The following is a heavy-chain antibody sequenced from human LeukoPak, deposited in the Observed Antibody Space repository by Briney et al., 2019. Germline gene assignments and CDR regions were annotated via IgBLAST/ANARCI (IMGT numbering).Heavy chain of an antibody. CDR2: IFYSGST. CDR1: GGSISGYY. V-gene: IGHV4-59*08. D-gene: IGHD2-8*02. CDR3: ARLGFRTGDNSLADY. Sequence: SETLSLTCTVSGGSISGYYWSWIRQPPGKGLECIGYIFYSGSTNYNPSFKSRVSISLDTSKSQFSLKLTSVTAADTAMYYCARLGFRTGDNSLADYWGRGTQVTVSS. J-gene: IGHJ4*02.